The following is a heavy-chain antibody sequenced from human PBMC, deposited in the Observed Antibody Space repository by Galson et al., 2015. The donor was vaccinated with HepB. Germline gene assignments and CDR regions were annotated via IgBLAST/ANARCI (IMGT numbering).Heavy chain of an antibody. Sequence: SLRLSCAASGFTFSSYGMHWVRQAPGKGLEWVAVISYDGSNKYYADSVKGRFTISRDNSKNTLYLQMNSLRAEDTAVYYCAKDLGVGLERRLFDYWGQGTLVTVSS. V-gene: IGHV3-30*18. CDR2: ISYDGSNK. CDR3: AKDLGVGLERRLFDY. J-gene: IGHJ4*02. D-gene: IGHD1-1*01. CDR1: GFTFSSYG.